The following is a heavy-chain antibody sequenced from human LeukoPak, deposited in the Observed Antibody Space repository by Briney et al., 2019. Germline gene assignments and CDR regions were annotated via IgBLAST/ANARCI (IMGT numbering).Heavy chain of an antibody. V-gene: IGHV4-30-2*01. Sequence: SETLSLTCAVSGGSISRGGYSWSWIRQPPGKGLEWIGYIYHSGSTYYNPSPKSRVTISVDRSKNQFSLKLSSVTAADTAVYYCARETRGWFDPWGQGTLVTVSS. D-gene: IGHD3-16*01. CDR3: ARETRGWFDP. CDR1: GGSISRGGYS. CDR2: IYHSGST. J-gene: IGHJ5*02.